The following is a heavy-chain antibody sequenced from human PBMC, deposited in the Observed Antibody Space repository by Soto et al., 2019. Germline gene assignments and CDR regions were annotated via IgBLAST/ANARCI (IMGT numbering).Heavy chain of an antibody. D-gene: IGHD1-7*01. CDR2: ISSSSTYI. Sequence: EVQLVESGVGLVKPGGSLRLSCAASGFTFISYSMNWVRQVPGKGLEWVSSISSSSTYIYYADSVKGRFTISRDNAKNSLYLQMNSLRAEDTAVYYCARVTGTDYFDYWGQGTLVTVSS. CDR3: ARVTGTDYFDY. J-gene: IGHJ4*02. V-gene: IGHV3-21*01. CDR1: GFTFISYS.